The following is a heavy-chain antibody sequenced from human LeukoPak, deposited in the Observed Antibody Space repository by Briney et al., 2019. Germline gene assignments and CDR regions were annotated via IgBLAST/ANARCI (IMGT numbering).Heavy chain of an antibody. Sequence: GGSLRLSCAASGFTFSSYAMSWVRQAPGKGLEWVSAISGSGGSTYYADSVKGRFTISRDNSKNTLYLQMNSLRAEDTAVHYCAKDIVVGVVLGLQFDYWGQGAL. J-gene: IGHJ4*02. CDR3: AKDIVVGVVLGLQFDY. D-gene: IGHD2-15*01. CDR2: ISGSGGST. CDR1: GFTFSSYA. V-gene: IGHV3-23*01.